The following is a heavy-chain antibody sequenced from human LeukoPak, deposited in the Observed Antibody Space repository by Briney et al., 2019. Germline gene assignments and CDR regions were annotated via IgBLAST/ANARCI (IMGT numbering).Heavy chain of an antibody. D-gene: IGHD3-3*01. CDR3: ARAGVGDAGLEWLFVHYYYYMDV. CDR2: INTNTGNP. J-gene: IGHJ6*03. Sequence: ASVKVSCKASGYTFTSYAMNWVRQAPGQGLEWMGWINTNTGNPTYAQGFTGRFVFSLDTSVSTAYLQISSLKAEDTAVYYCARAGVGDAGLEWLFVHYYYYMDVWGKGTTVTVSS. CDR1: GYTFTSYA. V-gene: IGHV7-4-1*02.